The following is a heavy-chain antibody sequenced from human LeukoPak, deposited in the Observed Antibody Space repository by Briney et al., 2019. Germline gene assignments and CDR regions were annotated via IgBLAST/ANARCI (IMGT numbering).Heavy chain of an antibody. CDR3: AKSNGYGLVDI. J-gene: IGHJ3*02. Sequence: SETLSLTCTVSGYSISSGYYWGWIRPPPGKGLEWIGSIYHSGSTYYNPSLKSRVTISEDTSKNQFSLKMSVTAADTAVYYCAKSNGYGLVDIWGQGTMVTVSS. CDR1: GYSISSGYY. D-gene: IGHD3-10*01. CDR2: IYHSGST. V-gene: IGHV4-38-2*02.